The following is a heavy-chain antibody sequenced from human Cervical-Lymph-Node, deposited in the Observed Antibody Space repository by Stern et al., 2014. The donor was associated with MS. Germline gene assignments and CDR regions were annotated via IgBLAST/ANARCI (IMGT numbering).Heavy chain of an antibody. CDR2: INWDDEK. J-gene: IGHJ4*02. CDR1: GFSLSTSGMC. CDR3: ARGHCSARGPFDY. V-gene: IGHV2-70*13. D-gene: IGHD2-15*01. Sequence: QVPLKESGPALVKPTQTLTLTCTFSGFSLSTSGMCVSSIRKPPGKALEWLALINWDDEKYYSSSLKTRLTISKDTSKNQVVLTMTNMDPGDTATYFCARGHCSARGPFDYWGQGTLVTVSS.